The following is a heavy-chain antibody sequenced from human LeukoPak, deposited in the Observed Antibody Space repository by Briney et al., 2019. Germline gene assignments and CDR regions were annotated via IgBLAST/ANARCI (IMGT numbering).Heavy chain of an antibody. D-gene: IGHD6-19*01. CDR3: ARVSLAVIHYYYYGMYV. Sequence: SETLSLTCAVYGGSFSGYYWSWIRQPPGKGLEWIGEINHSGSTNYNPSLKSRVTISVDTSKNQFSLKLSSVTAADTAVYYCARVSLAVIHYYYYGMYVWGKGTTVTVSS. CDR1: GGSFSGYY. J-gene: IGHJ6*04. CDR2: INHSGST. V-gene: IGHV4-34*01.